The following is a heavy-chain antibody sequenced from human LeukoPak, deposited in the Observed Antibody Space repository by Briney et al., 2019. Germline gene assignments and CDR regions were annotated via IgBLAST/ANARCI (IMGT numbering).Heavy chain of an antibody. CDR2: IYYSGST. J-gene: IGHJ4*02. CDR1: GGSISSYY. Sequence: SETLSLTCTVSGGSISSYYWSWIRQPPGKGLEWIGYIYYSGSTNYNPSLKSRVTISVDTSKNQFSLKLSSVTAADTAVYYCARAYRSSWYYFEYWGQATLVTVST. V-gene: IGHV4-59*01. D-gene: IGHD6-13*01. CDR3: ARAYRSSWYYFEY.